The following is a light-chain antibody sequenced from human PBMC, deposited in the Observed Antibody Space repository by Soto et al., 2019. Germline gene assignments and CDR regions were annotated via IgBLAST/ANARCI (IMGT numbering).Light chain of an antibody. CDR3: QQSYSIPLT. CDR2: WAS. CDR1: QSILHSSNNKDF. J-gene: IGKJ4*01. V-gene: IGKV4-1*01. Sequence: DNVLTQSPASLAVSLGERATINCKSSQSILHSSNNKDFLAWYQQRPGQPPKLLIYWASTRESGVPDRFSGSGSGTDFTLTVSSLQAEDVAVYYCQQSYSIPLTFGGGTKVEI.